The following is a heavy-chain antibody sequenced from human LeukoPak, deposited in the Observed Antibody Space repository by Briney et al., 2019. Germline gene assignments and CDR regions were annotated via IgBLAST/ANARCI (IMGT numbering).Heavy chain of an antibody. Sequence: SETLSLTCAVYGGSFSGYYWSWIRQPPGKGLESIGEINHSGSTNYNPSLKSRVTISVDTSKNQFSLKLSSVTAADTAVYYCARREKRYFDWFVGFDYWGQGTLVTVSS. J-gene: IGHJ4*02. V-gene: IGHV4-34*01. CDR1: GGSFSGYY. D-gene: IGHD3-9*01. CDR3: ARREKRYFDWFVGFDY. CDR2: INHSGST.